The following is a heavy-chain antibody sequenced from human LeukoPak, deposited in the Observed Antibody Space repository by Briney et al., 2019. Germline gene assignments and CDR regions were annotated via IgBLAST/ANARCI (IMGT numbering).Heavy chain of an antibody. CDR1: GYSFTSYW. CDR2: IYPGDSDT. CDR3: ARHRPYDSSGSNLGVFDI. V-gene: IGHV5-51*01. D-gene: IGHD3-22*01. Sequence: GESLKISCKGSGYSFTSYWIGWVRQMPGKGLEWMGIIYPGDSDTRYSPSFQGQVTISADKSISTAYLQWSSLKASDTAMYYCARHRPYDSSGSNLGVFDIWGQGTMVTVSS. J-gene: IGHJ3*02.